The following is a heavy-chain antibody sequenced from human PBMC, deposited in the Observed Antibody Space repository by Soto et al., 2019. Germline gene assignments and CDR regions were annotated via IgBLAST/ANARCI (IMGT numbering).Heavy chain of an antibody. Sequence: SETLSLTCTVSGGSISSSSYYWGWIRQPPGKGLEWIGSIYYSGSTYYNPSLKSRVTISVDTSKNQFSLKLSSVTAADTAVYYCAREKGDSSSWYYYYYGMDVWGQGTTVT. CDR1: GGSISSSSYY. CDR2: IYYSGST. CDR3: AREKGDSSSWYYYYYGMDV. V-gene: IGHV4-39*01. J-gene: IGHJ6*02. D-gene: IGHD6-13*01.